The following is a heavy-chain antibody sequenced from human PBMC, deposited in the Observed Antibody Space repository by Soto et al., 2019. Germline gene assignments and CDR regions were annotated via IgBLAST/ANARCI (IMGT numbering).Heavy chain of an antibody. CDR1: GFTFSTFS. CDR3: ARDLAWAFDS. CDR2: IGGSGGSI. J-gene: IGHJ4*02. Sequence: GGSLRLSCAASGFTFSTFSMNWVRQAPGKGLEWLSYIGGSGGSISYADSVKGRFTISRDNGKNTLYLQMSSLRDEDTAVYYCARDLAWAFDSWSQGALVTVS. D-gene: IGHD1-26*01. V-gene: IGHV3-48*02.